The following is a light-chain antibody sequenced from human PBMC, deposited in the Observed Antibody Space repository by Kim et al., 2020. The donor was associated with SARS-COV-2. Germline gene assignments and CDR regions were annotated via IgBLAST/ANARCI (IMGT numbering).Light chain of an antibody. CDR3: MQVLQTPS. J-gene: IGKJ4*01. CDR2: LGS. V-gene: IGKV2-28*01. Sequence: DIVMTQSPLSLPVTPGEPVSISCRSSQSLLHSNGYNYLDWYLQKPGQSPQLLISLGSNRASGVPDRFSGGGSGTDFTLKISRVEAEDVGLYFCMQVLQTPSFGGGTKVDIK. CDR1: QSLLHSNGYNY.